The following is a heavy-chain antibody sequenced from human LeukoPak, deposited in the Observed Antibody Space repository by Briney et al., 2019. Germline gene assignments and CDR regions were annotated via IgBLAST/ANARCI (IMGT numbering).Heavy chain of an antibody. CDR2: IIPIFGTA. D-gene: IGHD6-19*01. Sequence: GSSVKVSCKASGGAFSSYAISWVRQAPGQGLEWMGGIIPIFGTANYAQKFQGRVTITTDESTSTAYMELSSLRSEDTAVYYCARTTLAVAGPGRWFDPWGQGTLVTVSS. J-gene: IGHJ5*02. CDR3: ARTTLAVAGPGRWFDP. V-gene: IGHV1-69*05. CDR1: GGAFSSYA.